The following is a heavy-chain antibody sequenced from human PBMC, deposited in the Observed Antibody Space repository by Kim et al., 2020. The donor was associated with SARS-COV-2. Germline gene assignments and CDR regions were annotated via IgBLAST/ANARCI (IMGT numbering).Heavy chain of an antibody. CDR1: GESVGSYG. D-gene: IGHD3-22*01. V-gene: IGHV1-69*13. Sequence: SVKVSCKASGESVGSYGITWVLQAPGQGLEWMGGIIPMYGATMFAQKFQGRVAITADESASTIYMELSSLRSDDTAVYYCTREATYDDTDYSANNWFDPWGQGTLVTVSS. J-gene: IGHJ5*02. CDR3: TREATYDDTDYSANNWFDP. CDR2: IIPMYGAT.